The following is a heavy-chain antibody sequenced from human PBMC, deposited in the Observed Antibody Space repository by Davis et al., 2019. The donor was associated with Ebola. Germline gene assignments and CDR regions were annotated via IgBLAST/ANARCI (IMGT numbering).Heavy chain of an antibody. J-gene: IGHJ3*02. CDR1: GFTVSSAD. V-gene: IGHV3-13*01. CDR3: ARVRAWAFDI. CDR2: IGTAGDT. Sequence: GESLKISCAASGFTVSSADMSWVRQATGKGLEWVSAIGTAGDTYYPGSVKGRFTISRENAKNSLYLQMNSLRAGDTAVYYCARVRAWAFDIWGQGTMVTVSS.